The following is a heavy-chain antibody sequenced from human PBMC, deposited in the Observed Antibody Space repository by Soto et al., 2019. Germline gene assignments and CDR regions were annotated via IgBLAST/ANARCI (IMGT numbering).Heavy chain of an antibody. Sequence: QVQLVQSGAEVKRSGSSVKVSCKISGGTFSNGAFSWVRQAPGQGLEWMGGIIPLFGTPSYAQKFQGRVTVTADESSSTVYMELSSLTSEDTAIYYCANERVGEMATGGYFDYWGQGTLVSVSS. J-gene: IGHJ4*02. D-gene: IGHD3-10*01. CDR1: GGTFSNGA. CDR3: ANERVGEMATGGYFDY. V-gene: IGHV1-69*01. CDR2: IIPLFGTP.